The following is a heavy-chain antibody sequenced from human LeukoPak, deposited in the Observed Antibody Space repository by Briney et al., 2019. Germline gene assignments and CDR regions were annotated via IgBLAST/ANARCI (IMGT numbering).Heavy chain of an antibody. V-gene: IGHV3-23*01. D-gene: IGHD2-8*02. J-gene: IGHJ4*02. CDR1: GITFSSYA. Sequence: GGSLRLSCAASGITFSSYAMSWVRQAPGTGLEWVSAISGSGDSTYYADSVKGRFTISRDNSKNTLYLQMNSLRAEDTAVYYCAKDQGITPRPPRWCYWGQGTLVTVSS. CDR3: AKDQGITPRPPRWCY. CDR2: ISGSGDST.